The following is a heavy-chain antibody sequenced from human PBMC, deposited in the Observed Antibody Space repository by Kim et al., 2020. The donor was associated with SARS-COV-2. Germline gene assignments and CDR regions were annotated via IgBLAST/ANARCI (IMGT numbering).Heavy chain of an antibody. CDR3: ARDPRDNYDFWSGYANYYYYGMDV. CDR1: GFTFSSYG. CDR2: IWYDGSNK. J-gene: IGHJ6*02. V-gene: IGHV3-33*08. D-gene: IGHD3-3*01. Sequence: GGSLRLSCAASGFTFSSYGMHWVRQAPGKGLEWVAVIWYDGSNKYYADSVKGRFTISRDNSKNTLYLQMNSLRAEDTAVYYCARDPRDNYDFWSGYANYYYYGMDVWGQGTTVPASS.